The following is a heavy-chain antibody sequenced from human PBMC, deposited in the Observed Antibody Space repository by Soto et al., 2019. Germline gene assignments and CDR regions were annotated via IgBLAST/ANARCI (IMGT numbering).Heavy chain of an antibody. CDR1: GDSVSSNSGA. CDR3: ARGILVSHCDGTSCYVNYYYGLDV. J-gene: IGHJ6*02. Sequence: QVQLQQSGPGLVKPSQTLSLTCAISGDSVSSNSGAWNWIRQSPSRGLEWLGRTYYRSKWYNDYAVSVKSRITINPDTSRNQFSLQLNSVTPEDTAVYYCARGILVSHCDGTSCYVNYYYGLDVWGQGTTVTVSS. D-gene: IGHD2-2*01. V-gene: IGHV6-1*01. CDR2: TYYRSKWYN.